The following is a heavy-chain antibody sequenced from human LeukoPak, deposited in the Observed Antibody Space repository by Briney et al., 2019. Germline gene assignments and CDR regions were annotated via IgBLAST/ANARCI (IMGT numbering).Heavy chain of an antibody. J-gene: IGHJ6*03. CDR2: ISSSGSTI. D-gene: IGHD5-12*01. V-gene: IGHV3-11*04. CDR3: ARGISGYEGYYYYYYMDV. Sequence: GWSLRLSCAASGFTFSDYYMSWIRQAPGKGLEGVSYISSSGSTIYYADSVKGRFTISRENAKKSLYLQMNSLRADDTAVYYCARGISGYEGYYYYYYMDVWGKGTTVTVSS. CDR1: GFTFSDYY.